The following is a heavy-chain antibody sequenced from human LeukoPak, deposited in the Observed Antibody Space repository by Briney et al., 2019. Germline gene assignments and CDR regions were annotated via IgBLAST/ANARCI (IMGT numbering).Heavy chain of an antibody. Sequence: SETLSLTCAVYGGSFSGYYWSWIRQPPGKGLEWIGEINHSGSTNYNPSLKSRVTISVDTSKNQFSLELSSVTAADTAVYYCARMLGFGLHDAFDIWGQGTMVTVSS. CDR1: GGSFSGYY. V-gene: IGHV4-34*01. CDR2: INHSGST. D-gene: IGHD5-24*01. CDR3: ARMLGFGLHDAFDI. J-gene: IGHJ3*02.